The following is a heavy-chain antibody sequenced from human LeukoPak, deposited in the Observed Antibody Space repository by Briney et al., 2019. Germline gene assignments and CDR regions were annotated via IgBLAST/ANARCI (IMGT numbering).Heavy chain of an antibody. D-gene: IGHD4-17*01. Sequence: SETLSLTCTVSGGSISTSRHYWGWIRQPPGKVLEWIGSMYYSGSTYYDPSLKSRVTISVDTYKSRFSLKLSSVTAADTAVYYCATTVTTRYYFDSWGQGTLVTVSS. CDR1: GGSISTSRHY. CDR2: MYYSGST. V-gene: IGHV4-39*01. CDR3: ATTVTTRYYFDS. J-gene: IGHJ4*02.